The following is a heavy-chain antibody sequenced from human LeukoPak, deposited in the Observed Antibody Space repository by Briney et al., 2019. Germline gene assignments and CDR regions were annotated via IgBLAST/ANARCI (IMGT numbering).Heavy chain of an antibody. CDR2: INHSGST. V-gene: IGHV4-34*01. CDR3: ARGWKVRGVSPAFDY. CDR1: GGSFSGYY. Sequence: SETLSLTCAVYGGSFSGYYWSWIRQPPGKGLEWIGEINHSGSTNYNPSLKSRATISVDTSKNQFSLKLSSVTAADTAVYYCARGWKVRGVSPAFDYWGQGTLVTVSS. J-gene: IGHJ4*02. D-gene: IGHD3-10*01.